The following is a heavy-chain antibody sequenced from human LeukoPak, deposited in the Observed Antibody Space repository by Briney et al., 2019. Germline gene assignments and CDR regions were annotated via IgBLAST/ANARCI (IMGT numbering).Heavy chain of an antibody. J-gene: IGHJ4*02. V-gene: IGHV1-2*02. D-gene: IGHD4-23*01. CDR2: INPNSGGT. CDR1: GYTFTGYY. CDR3: ARNYGGNSGTDFDY. Sequence: ASVKVSCKASGYTFTGYYMHWVRQAPGQGLEWMGWINPNSGGTNYAQKFRGRVTMTRDTSISTAYMELSRLRSDDTAVYYCARNYGGNSGTDFDYWGQGTLVTVSS.